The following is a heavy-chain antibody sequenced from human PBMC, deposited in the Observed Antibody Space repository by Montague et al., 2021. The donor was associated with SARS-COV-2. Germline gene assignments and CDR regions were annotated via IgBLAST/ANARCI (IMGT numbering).Heavy chain of an antibody. Sequence: SETLSLTCSVSGGSISGHYWSWIRQPPGKGLEWIGNFDHSGDTKYNPSLKSRATISVDTSKNHFALRLSSVTAADTAVYYCARARSVTTFFLGVRVAMDVWGQGTTVAVSS. D-gene: IGHD4-11*01. CDR1: GGSISGHY. V-gene: IGHV4-59*11. CDR2: FDHSGDT. CDR3: ARARSVTTFFLGVRVAMDV. J-gene: IGHJ6*02.